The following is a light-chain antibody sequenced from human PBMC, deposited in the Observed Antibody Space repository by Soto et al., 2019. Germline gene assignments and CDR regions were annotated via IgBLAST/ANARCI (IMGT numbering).Light chain of an antibody. CDR1: SSNIGSNT. J-gene: IGLJ2*01. Sequence: QSVLTQPPSASATPGQRVTISCSGSSSNIGSNTVNWYQQLPRTAPKLLIYSNDQRPSGVPDRFSGSKSGTSASLAISGLQSEDEADYYCAAWDDSLNGPVFGGGTKLTVL. CDR3: AAWDDSLNGPV. V-gene: IGLV1-44*01. CDR2: SND.